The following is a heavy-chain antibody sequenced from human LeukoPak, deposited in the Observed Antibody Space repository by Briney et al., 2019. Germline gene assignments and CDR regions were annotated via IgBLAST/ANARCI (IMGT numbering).Heavy chain of an antibody. CDR2: ISYDGSNK. D-gene: IGHD5-24*01. CDR3: AKDRDWYYFDY. J-gene: IGHJ4*02. CDR1: GFTFSSYG. V-gene: IGHV3-30*18. Sequence: GGSLRLSCAASGFTFSSYGMHWVRQAPGKGLEWVAVISYDGSNKYYADSVKGRFTISRDNSKYTLYLQMNSLRAEDTAVYYCAKDRDWYYFDYWGQGTLVTVSS.